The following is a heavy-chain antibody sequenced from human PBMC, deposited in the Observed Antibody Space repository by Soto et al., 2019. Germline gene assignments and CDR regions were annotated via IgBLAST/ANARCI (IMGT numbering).Heavy chain of an antibody. D-gene: IGHD3-3*01. CDR2: ISGSGGST. Sequence: GGSLRLSCAASGFTFSSYAMSWVRQAPGKGLEWVSAISGSGGSTYYADSVKGRFTISRDNSKNTLYLQMNSLRAEDTAVYYCAKVITIFGVVIHYYYYMDVWGKGTTVTVSS. V-gene: IGHV3-23*01. CDR3: AKVITIFGVVIHYYYYMDV. J-gene: IGHJ6*03. CDR1: GFTFSSYA.